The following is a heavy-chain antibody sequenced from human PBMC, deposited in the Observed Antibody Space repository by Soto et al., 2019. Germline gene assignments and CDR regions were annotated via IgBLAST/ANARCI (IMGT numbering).Heavy chain of an antibody. Sequence: SETLSLTCAVSGGSISSGGYSWSWIRQPPGKGLEWIGYIYHSESTYYNPSLKSRVTISVDRSKNQFSLKLSSVTAADTAVYYCARVNDFWSGYYWGVSWFDPWGQGTLVTVSS. V-gene: IGHV4-30-2*01. CDR1: GGSISSGGYS. J-gene: IGHJ5*02. D-gene: IGHD3-3*01. CDR3: ARVNDFWSGYYWGVSWFDP. CDR2: IYHSEST.